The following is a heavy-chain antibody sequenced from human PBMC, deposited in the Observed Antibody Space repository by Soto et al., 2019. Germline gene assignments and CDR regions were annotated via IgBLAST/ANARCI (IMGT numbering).Heavy chain of an antibody. CDR3: ARGLEYSSSRYYYYYYMDV. V-gene: IGHV3-33*01. D-gene: IGHD6-6*01. J-gene: IGHJ6*03. Sequence: QVQLVESGGGVVQPGRSLRLSCAASGFTFSSYGMHWVRQAPGKGLEWVAVIWYDGSNKYYADSVKGRFTISRDNSKNTLYLQMNSLRAEDTAVYYCARGLEYSSSRYYYYYYMDVWGKGTTVTVSS. CDR2: IWYDGSNK. CDR1: GFTFSSYG.